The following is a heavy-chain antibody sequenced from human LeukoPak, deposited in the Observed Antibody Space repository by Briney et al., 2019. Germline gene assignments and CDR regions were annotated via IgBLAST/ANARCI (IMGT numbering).Heavy chain of an antibody. Sequence: SQTLSLTCTVSGGSISSGSYYWSWIRQPAGKGLEWIGRIYTSGSTNYNPPLKSRVTISVDTSKNQFSLKLSSVTAADTAVYYCASIKAVTTAIDYWGQGTLVTVSS. J-gene: IGHJ4*02. CDR2: IYTSGST. CDR1: GGSISSGSYY. V-gene: IGHV4-61*02. CDR3: ASIKAVTTAIDY. D-gene: IGHD4-17*01.